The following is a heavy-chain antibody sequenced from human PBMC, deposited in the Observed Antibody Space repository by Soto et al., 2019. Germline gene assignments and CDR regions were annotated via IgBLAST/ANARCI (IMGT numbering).Heavy chain of an antibody. D-gene: IGHD2-21*01. J-gene: IGHJ4*02. Sequence: PGGSLRLSCAASGFTVSSKYMSWVRQAPGKGLEWVSVIYSDGSTYYADSVKGRFTISRDNSKNTLYLQMNSLRAEDTAVYYCATGRGPTYYFDYWGQGTLVTVYS. CDR2: IYSDGST. V-gene: IGHV3-53*01. CDR1: GFTVSSKY. CDR3: ATGRGPTYYFDY.